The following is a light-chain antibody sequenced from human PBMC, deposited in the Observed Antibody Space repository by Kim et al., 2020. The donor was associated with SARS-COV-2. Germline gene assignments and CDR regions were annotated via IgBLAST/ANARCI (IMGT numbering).Light chain of an antibody. CDR3: QQYDDWPPWT. V-gene: IGKV3-15*01. Sequence: SPGETATLSRRASQSVNNKVAWYQQKPGQAPRLLIYDASTRATGIPARFSGSGSGRDFTLTISSLQSEDLAVYHCQQYDDWPPWTFGQGTKVDIK. CDR1: QSVNNK. J-gene: IGKJ1*01. CDR2: DAS.